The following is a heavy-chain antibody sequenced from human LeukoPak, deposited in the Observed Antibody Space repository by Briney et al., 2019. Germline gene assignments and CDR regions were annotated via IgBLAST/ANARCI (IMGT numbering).Heavy chain of an antibody. CDR1: GFTFSNYW. D-gene: IGHD4-17*01. J-gene: IGHJ4*02. Sequence: GGSLRLSCAASGFTFSNYWMHWVRQAPGKGLVWVSRINTDGSDTTYADSVKGRFTISRDNAKNTLYLQMKSLSAEDTAVYYCTTFPTHGDSLWYFDYWGQGTLVTVSS. CDR3: TTFPTHGDSLWYFDY. CDR2: INTDGSDT. V-gene: IGHV3-74*01.